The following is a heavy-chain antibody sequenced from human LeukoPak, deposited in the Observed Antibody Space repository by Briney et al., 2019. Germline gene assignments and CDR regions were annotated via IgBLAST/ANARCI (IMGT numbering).Heavy chain of an antibody. Sequence: GGSLRLSCAASGFTFSSYAMSWVRQAPGKGLEWVSAISGSGGSTYYAYSVKGRFTISRDNSKNTLYLQMNSLRAEDTAVYYCAKTSSGFGVLLYPFDYWGQGTLVTVSS. CDR1: GFTFSSYA. CDR3: AKTSSGFGVLLYPFDY. CDR2: ISGSGGST. V-gene: IGHV3-23*01. J-gene: IGHJ4*02. D-gene: IGHD3-10*01.